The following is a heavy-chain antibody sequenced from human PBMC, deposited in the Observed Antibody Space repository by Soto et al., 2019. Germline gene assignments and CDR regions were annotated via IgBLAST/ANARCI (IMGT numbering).Heavy chain of an antibody. CDR3: ARHSYYSSPLRFDP. Sequence: QVQLQESGPGLVQPSETLSLTCTVSGGSITGYYWSWIRQPPGKGPEWIGNIHYSGSTNYNPSLTRRVTISVDMSKNQFSLRLSSVTAAETAVYYCARHSYYSSPLRFDPWGQGTLVTVSS. CDR1: GGSITGYY. V-gene: IGHV4-59*08. CDR2: IHYSGST. J-gene: IGHJ5*02. D-gene: IGHD4-4*01.